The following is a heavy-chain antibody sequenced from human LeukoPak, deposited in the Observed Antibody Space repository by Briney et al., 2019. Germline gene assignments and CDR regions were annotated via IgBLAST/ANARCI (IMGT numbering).Heavy chain of an antibody. CDR3: ARDAYYYGSGSSGAFDI. D-gene: IGHD3-10*01. CDR2: ISWNSGSI. CDR1: GFTFDDYA. J-gene: IGHJ3*02. V-gene: IGHV3-9*03. Sequence: GGSLRLSCAASGFTFDDYAMHWVRQAPGKGLEWVSGISWNSGSISYADSVKGRFTISRDNAKNSLYLQMNSLRAEDMALYHCARDAYYYGSGSSGAFDIWGQGTMVTVSS.